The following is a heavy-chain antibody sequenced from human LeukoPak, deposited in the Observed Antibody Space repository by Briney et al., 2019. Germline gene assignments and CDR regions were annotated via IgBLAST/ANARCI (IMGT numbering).Heavy chain of an antibody. Sequence: PGGSLRLSCAASGSTFSSYWMSWVRQAPGKGLEWVANIKQDGSEKYYVDSVKGRFIISRDNAKNSLYLQMNSLRAEDTAVYYCARAGGRVVPAAVRFDPWGQGSLVTVSS. CDR2: IKQDGSEK. CDR1: GSTFSSYW. J-gene: IGHJ5*02. D-gene: IGHD2-2*01. V-gene: IGHV3-7*01. CDR3: ARAGGRVVPAAVRFDP.